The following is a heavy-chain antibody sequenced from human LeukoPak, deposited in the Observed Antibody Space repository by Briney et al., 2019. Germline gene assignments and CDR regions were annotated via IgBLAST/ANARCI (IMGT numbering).Heavy chain of an antibody. D-gene: IGHD3-3*01. CDR2: ISAYNGNT. J-gene: IGHJ4*02. CDR1: RYTFTSYG. V-gene: IGHV1-18*01. CDR3: ARDKSITIFGVVSPGGY. Sequence: ASVKVSCKASRYTFTSYGISWVRQAPGQGLEWMGWISAYNGNTNYAQKLQGRVTMTTDTSTSTAYMELRSLRSDDTAVYYCARDKSITIFGVVSPGGYWGQGTLVTVSS.